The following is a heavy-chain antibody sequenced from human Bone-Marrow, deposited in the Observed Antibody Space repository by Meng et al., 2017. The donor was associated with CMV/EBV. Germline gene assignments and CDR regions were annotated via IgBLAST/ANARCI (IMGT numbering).Heavy chain of an antibody. Sequence: GGSLRLSCATSGFTFISYGMHWVRQAPGRGLEWVAFIRSDGSDKQYVDSVRGRFTISRDNSKNTLYLQMNSLRAEDTAVYYCAKYLGSGWYYRYYFDYWGQGTLVTVSS. CDR2: IRSDGSDK. CDR3: AKYLGSGWYYRYYFDY. CDR1: GFTFISYG. V-gene: IGHV3-30*02. D-gene: IGHD6-19*01. J-gene: IGHJ4*02.